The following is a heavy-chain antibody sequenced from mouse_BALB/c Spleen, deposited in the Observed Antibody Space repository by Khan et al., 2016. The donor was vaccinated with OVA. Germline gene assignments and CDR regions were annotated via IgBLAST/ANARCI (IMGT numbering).Heavy chain of an antibody. CDR2: TNTYTGEP. D-gene: IGHD2-14*01. CDR3: TRVGYNGTMDY. CDR1: GYTFTNYG. Sequence: QIQLVQSGPDLKKPGATVKISCKASGYTFTNYGMNWVKQVPGKGLKWMGWTNTYTGEPTYADDFKGRFAFSLETSASTAYLQINNLKNEDTATYYCTRVGYNGTMDYWGQGTSVTVSS. V-gene: IGHV9-3-1*01. J-gene: IGHJ4*01.